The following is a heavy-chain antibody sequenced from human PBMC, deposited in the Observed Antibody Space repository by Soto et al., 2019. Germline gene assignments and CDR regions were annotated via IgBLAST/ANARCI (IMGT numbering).Heavy chain of an antibody. J-gene: IGHJ4*02. Sequence: GGFLRLSWAASGFIFTTYAMHWVRQAPGKGLEWLAVISYDGKYDYYADSVRGRFTISRDNSKNTLYLQMDSLRADDTALYYCARSSVAGTWGYYYDYWGQGALVTVSS. V-gene: IGHV3-30*04. CDR1: GFIFTTYA. CDR2: ISYDGKYD. D-gene: IGHD6-19*01. CDR3: ARSSVAGTWGYYYDY.